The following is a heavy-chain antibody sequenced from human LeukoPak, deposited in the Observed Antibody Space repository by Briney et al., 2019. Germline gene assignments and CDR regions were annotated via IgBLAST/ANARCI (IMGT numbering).Heavy chain of an antibody. Sequence: PGGSLRLSCAASGFTFSSYWMTWVRQAPGKGPEWVANIKQDGSENYYVDSVKGRFTISRDNAKNSLYLQMNSLRAEDTAVYYCATNSYYYGMAVWGQGTTVTVSS. CDR1: GFTFSSYW. CDR3: ATNSYYYGMAV. CDR2: IKQDGSEN. J-gene: IGHJ6*02. V-gene: IGHV3-7*01.